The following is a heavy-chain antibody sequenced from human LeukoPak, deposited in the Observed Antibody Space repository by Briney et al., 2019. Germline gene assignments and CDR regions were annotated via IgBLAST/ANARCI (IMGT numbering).Heavy chain of an antibody. J-gene: IGHJ4*02. CDR2: IYYSGNT. D-gene: IGHD3-10*01. CDR3: VRVYDGSRFDY. Sequence: SETLSLTCTVSGYSMSSYYWSWIRQPPGKGLEWIGYIYYSGNTNYNPSLKSRVTLSVDTSKNQFSLNLNSVTAADTAVYYCVRVYDGSRFDYWGQGTVVTVSS. CDR1: GYSMSSYY. V-gene: IGHV4-59*01.